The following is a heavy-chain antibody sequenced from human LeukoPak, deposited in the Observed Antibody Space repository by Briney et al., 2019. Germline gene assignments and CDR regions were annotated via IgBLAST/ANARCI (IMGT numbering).Heavy chain of an antibody. Sequence: GGSLRLSCAASGLTFRSYGMHWVRQAPGWGLEWVAVIWYEGSDKHYADSVKGRFTISRDNSKNTLYLQLNSLRAEDTAVYYCARGSSSWYYFDYWGQGTLVTVSS. CDR2: IWYEGSDK. J-gene: IGHJ4*02. V-gene: IGHV3-33*01. D-gene: IGHD6-13*01. CDR3: ARGSSSWYYFDY. CDR1: GLTFRSYG.